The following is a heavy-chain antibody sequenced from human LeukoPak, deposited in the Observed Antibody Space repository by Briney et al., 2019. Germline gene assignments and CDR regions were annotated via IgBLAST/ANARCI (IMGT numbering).Heavy chain of an antibody. V-gene: IGHV3-7*01. CDR2: IKQDGSEK. D-gene: IGHD3-10*01. CDR3: ARDFSSGSYGIGFYYYYYMDV. CDR1: GFTSSSYW. Sequence: GGSLRLSCAASGFTSSSYWMSWVRQAPGKGLEWVANIKQDGSEKYYVDSVKGRFTISRDNAKNSLYLQMNSLRAEDTAVYYCARDFSSGSYGIGFYYYYYMDVWGKGTTVTISS. J-gene: IGHJ6*03.